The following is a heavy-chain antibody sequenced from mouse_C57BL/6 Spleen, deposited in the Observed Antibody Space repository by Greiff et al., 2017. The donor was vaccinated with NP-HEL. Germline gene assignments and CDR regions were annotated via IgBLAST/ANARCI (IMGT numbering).Heavy chain of an antibody. D-gene: IGHD2-4*01. CDR1: GFTFSSYA. Sequence: EVKLMESGGGLVKPGGSLKLSCAASGFTFSSYAMSWVRQTPEKRLEWVATISDGGSYTYYPDNVKGRFTISRDNAKNNLYLQMSHLKSEDTAMYYCAREGIYDYDGDFDVWGTGTTVTVSS. CDR3: AREGIYDYDGDFDV. V-gene: IGHV5-4*01. CDR2: ISDGGSYT. J-gene: IGHJ1*03.